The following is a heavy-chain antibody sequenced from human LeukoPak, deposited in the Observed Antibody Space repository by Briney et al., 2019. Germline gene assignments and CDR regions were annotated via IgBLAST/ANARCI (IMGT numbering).Heavy chain of an antibody. V-gene: IGHV3-7*03. CDR3: ARDLPDVLTGYSDLAFDI. CDR1: GFHFATYW. J-gene: IGHJ3*02. CDR2: IKRDGSDK. Sequence: PGGSLRLSCAVSGFHFATYWMTWVRQAPGKGLEWVANIKRDGSDKNYVDSVKGRFTISRDNAKKLLYLQMNSLRAEDTAVYYCARDLPDVLTGYSDLAFDIWGQGTMVTVSS. D-gene: IGHD3-9*01.